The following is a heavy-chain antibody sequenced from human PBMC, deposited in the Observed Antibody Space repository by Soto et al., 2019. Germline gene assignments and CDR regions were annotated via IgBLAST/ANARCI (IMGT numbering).Heavy chain of an antibody. CDR1: GCTFSSYA. Sequence: SVNVSCKASGCTFSSYAISWVRQAPGQGLEWMGGIIPIFGTANYAQKFQGRVTITADESTSTAYMELSSLRSEDTAVYYCARGNIVGATTTLYYYYYGMDVWGQGTSVTVSS. CDR2: IIPIFGTA. V-gene: IGHV1-69*13. D-gene: IGHD1-26*01. J-gene: IGHJ6*02. CDR3: ARGNIVGATTTLYYYYYGMDV.